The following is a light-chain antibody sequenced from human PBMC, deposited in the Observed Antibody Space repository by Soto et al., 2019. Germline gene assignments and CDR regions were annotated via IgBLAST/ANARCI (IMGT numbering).Light chain of an antibody. J-gene: IGKJ4*01. CDR3: QQFSSYPLT. V-gene: IGKV3-20*01. CDR2: GAS. Sequence: NVFAQAPGTLSLSPGERATLSWQASQSVSSSYLAWYQQKPGQAPRLLIYGASSRATGIPDRFSGGGSGTDFTLTISRLEPEDFAVYYCQQFSSYPLTFGGGTKVDIK. CDR1: QSVSSSY.